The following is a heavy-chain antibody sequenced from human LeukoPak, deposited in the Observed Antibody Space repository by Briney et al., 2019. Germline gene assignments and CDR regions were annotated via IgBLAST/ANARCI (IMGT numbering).Heavy chain of an antibody. CDR2: IYYTGGT. D-gene: IGHD6-13*01. Sequence: SETLSLTCAVSAGSISSFFWSWIRQPPGKGLEWIWYIYYTGGTNYNPSLKSRVTISVDTSKNQFSLKLSSVTAADTAIYYCARRAYSSTWYLDSWGKGTTVTVSS. J-gene: IGHJ6*04. V-gene: IGHV4-59*01. CDR1: AGSISSFF. CDR3: ARRAYSSTWYLDS.